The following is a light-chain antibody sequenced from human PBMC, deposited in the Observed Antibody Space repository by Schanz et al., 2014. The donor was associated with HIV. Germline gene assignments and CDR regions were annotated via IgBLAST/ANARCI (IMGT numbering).Light chain of an antibody. J-gene: IGKJ5*01. CDR2: GAS. V-gene: IGKV3-20*01. CDR1: QSVSSSY. CDR3: QQYDTSPVT. Sequence: EIVLTQSPGTLSLSPGERATLSCRASQSVSSSYLAWYQQKPGQAPRLLIYGASSRATGIPDRFSGSGSGTDFTLTISRLEPGDFAVYYCQQYDTSPVTFGQGTRLEIK.